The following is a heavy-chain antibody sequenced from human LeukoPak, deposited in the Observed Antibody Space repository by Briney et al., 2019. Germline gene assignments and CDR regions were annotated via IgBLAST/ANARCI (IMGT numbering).Heavy chain of an antibody. D-gene: IGHD3-9*01. J-gene: IGHJ4*02. CDR1: GFTFSSYS. Sequence: GGSLRLSCAASGFTFSSYSMNWVRQAPGKGLEWVSSISSSSSYIYYADSVKGRFTISRGNAENSLYLQMNSLRAEDTAVYYCAREGYFDWLLSSAFDYWGQGTLVTVSS. CDR2: ISSSSSYI. V-gene: IGHV3-21*01. CDR3: AREGYFDWLLSSAFDY.